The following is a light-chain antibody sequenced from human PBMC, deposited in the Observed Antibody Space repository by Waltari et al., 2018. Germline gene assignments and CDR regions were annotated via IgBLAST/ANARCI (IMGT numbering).Light chain of an antibody. V-gene: IGLV7-46*01. Sequence: QAVVTQEPSLTVSPGGTVTLTCGSSTGAVTSGHYPFWFQQKPGQAPRTLIYDVNNKESWTPARFSGSLLGGKAALTLSVAQPEDEADYYCFLAYSGVWVFGGGTRLTVL. J-gene: IGLJ3*02. CDR2: DVN. CDR3: FLAYSGVWV. CDR1: TGAVTSGHY.